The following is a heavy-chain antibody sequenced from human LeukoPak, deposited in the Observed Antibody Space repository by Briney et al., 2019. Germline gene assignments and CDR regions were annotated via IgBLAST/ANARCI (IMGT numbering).Heavy chain of an antibody. Sequence: SETLSLTCTVSGGSISSGSYYWSWIRQPAGRGLEWIGRIYTSGSTNYNPSLKSRVTISVDTSKNQFSLKLSSVTAADTAVYYCARDGINWFDPWGQGTLVTVSS. CDR2: IYTSGST. CDR3: ARDGINWFDP. J-gene: IGHJ5*02. V-gene: IGHV4-61*02. D-gene: IGHD1-1*01. CDR1: GGSISSGSYY.